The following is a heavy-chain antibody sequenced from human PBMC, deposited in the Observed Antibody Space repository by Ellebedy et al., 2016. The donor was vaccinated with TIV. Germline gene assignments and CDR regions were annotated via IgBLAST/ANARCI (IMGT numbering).Heavy chain of an antibody. D-gene: IGHD2-15*01. Sequence: PGGSLRLSCAASGFTFSSYAMSWVRQAPGKGLELVSAIRGSGGSTYYADSVKGRFTISRDNSKNTLYLQMNSLRAEDTAVYYCAKDRRDIVVVVAATGVNWFDPWGQGTLVTVSS. V-gene: IGHV3-23*01. CDR2: IRGSGGST. CDR1: GFTFSSYA. CDR3: AKDRRDIVVVVAATGVNWFDP. J-gene: IGHJ5*02.